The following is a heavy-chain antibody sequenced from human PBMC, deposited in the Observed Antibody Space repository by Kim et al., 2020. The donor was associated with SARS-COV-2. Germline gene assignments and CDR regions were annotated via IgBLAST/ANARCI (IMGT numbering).Heavy chain of an antibody. CDR3: TTDYYDSSGYVALFDY. CDR2: IKSKTDGGTT. J-gene: IGHJ4*02. V-gene: IGHV3-15*01. D-gene: IGHD3-22*01. CDR1: GFTFSNAW. Sequence: GGSLRLSCAASGFTFSNAWMSWVRQAPGKGLEWVGRIKSKTDGGTTDYAAPVKGRFTISRDDSKNTLYLQMNSLKTEDTAVYYCTTDYYDSSGYVALFDYWGQGTLVTVSS.